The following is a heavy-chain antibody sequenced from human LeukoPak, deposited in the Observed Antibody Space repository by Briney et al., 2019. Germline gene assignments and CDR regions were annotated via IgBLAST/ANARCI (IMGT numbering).Heavy chain of an antibody. V-gene: IGHV4-59*01. CDR1: GGSISSYY. CDR3: ARDTLIAAPDTWSISYHGMDV. CDR2: IYNSGST. J-gene: IGHJ6*02. Sequence: SETLSLTCTVSGGSISSYYWSWIRQPPGKGLEWIGNIYNSGSTNYNSSLKSRVSISIDTSKNQFSLKMTSVTAADTAVYYCARDTLIAAPDTWSISYHGMDVWGQGTTVTVSS. D-gene: IGHD6-13*01.